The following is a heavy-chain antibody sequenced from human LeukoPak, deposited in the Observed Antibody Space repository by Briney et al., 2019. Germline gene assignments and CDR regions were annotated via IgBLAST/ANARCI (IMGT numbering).Heavy chain of an antibody. CDR3: ARSKIVGGTTVNWFDP. Sequence: GASVKVSCKASGYTFTSYYMHWVRQAPGQGLEWMGIINPSGGSTSYAQKFQGRVTMTRDMSTSTVYMEMRSLRSEDTAVYYCARSKIVGGTTVNWFDPWGQGTLVSISS. V-gene: IGHV1-46*01. CDR1: GYTFTSYY. CDR2: INPSGGST. D-gene: IGHD1-26*01. J-gene: IGHJ5*02.